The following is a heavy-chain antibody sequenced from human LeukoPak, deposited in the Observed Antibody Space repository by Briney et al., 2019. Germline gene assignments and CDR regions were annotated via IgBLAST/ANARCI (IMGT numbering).Heavy chain of an antibody. V-gene: IGHV3-74*01. CDR1: GFTFSNYY. CDR2: TSGDGRTT. D-gene: IGHD1-1*01. J-gene: IGHJ4*02. CDR3: VRLLDSDY. Sequence: PGGSLRLSCAASGFTFSNYYMHWVRQAPGKGLVWVSRTSGDGRTTNYADSVKGRFSISRDNARNTVYLQMNSLRADDTGLYYCVRLLDSDYWGQGTLVIVSS.